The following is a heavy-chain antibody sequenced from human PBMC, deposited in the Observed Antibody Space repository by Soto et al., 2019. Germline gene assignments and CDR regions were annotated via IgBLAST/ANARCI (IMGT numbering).Heavy chain of an antibody. CDR2: IKQDGSEK. CDR3: ARDFLNRPYGSGSYYYYHYGMDV. CDR1: GFTFSSYW. D-gene: IGHD3-10*01. J-gene: IGHJ6*02. Sequence: GESLKISCAASGFTFSSYWMSWVRQAPGKGLEWVANIKQDGSEKYYVDSVKGRFTISRDNAKNSLYLQMNSLRAEDTDVYYCARDFLNRPYGSGSYYYYHYGMDVWGQGTTVTVSS. V-gene: IGHV3-7*01.